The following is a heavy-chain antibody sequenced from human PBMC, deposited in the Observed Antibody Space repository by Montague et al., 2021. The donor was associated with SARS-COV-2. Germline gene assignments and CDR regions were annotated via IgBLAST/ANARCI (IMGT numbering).Heavy chain of an antibody. CDR3: ARDVRYYYDQ. CDR1: GGSMSSYH. V-gene: IGHV4-59*01. D-gene: IGHD3-10*01. J-gene: IGHJ4*02. CDR2: VSYRGST. Sequence: SETLSLTCSVSGGSMSSYHWVWIRQPPGKGLEWIGYVSYRGSTNYNISRKSRVTISLDTSKKRFSLRVTSVTAADTAVYYCARDVRYYYDQWGQGILVTVSS.